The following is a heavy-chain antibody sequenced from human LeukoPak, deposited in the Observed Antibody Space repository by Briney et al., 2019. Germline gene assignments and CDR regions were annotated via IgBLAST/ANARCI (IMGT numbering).Heavy chain of an antibody. J-gene: IGHJ4*02. CDR3: ARGRGAVAGTGGNYFDY. Sequence: GASVKVSCKASGYTFTSYDINWVRQATGQGLGWMGWMNPNSGNTGYAQKFQGRVTMTRNTSISTAYMELSSLRSEDTAVYYCARGRGAVAGTGGNYFDYWGQGTLVTVSS. V-gene: IGHV1-8*01. D-gene: IGHD6-19*01. CDR2: MNPNSGNT. CDR1: GYTFTSYD.